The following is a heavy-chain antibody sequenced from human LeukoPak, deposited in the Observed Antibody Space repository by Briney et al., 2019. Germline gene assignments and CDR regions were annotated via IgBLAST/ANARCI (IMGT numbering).Heavy chain of an antibody. CDR3: ARGGYYGSGNDFRFDP. V-gene: IGHV4-34*01. Sequence: HPSETLSLTCAVYGGSFSGYYWSWIRQPPGKGLEWIGEINHSGSTNYNPSLKSRVTISVDTSKNQFSLKLSSVTAADTAVYYCARGGYYGSGNDFRFDPWGQGTLVTVSS. CDR2: INHSGST. D-gene: IGHD3-10*01. J-gene: IGHJ5*02. CDR1: GGSFSGYY.